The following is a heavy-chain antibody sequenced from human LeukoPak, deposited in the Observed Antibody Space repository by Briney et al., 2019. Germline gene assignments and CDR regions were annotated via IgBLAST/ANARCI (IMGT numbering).Heavy chain of an antibody. CDR1: GDSITSGGYY. J-gene: IGHJ4*02. D-gene: IGHD1-1*01. CDR3: ATWRTAKTGFDY. CDR2: IHYSGST. V-gene: IGHV4-31*03. Sequence: SETLSLTCTVSGDSITSGGYYWSWIRQHLGKDLEWIGYIHYSGSTYHNPSLKSRVTISVDTSKNQFSLRLSSVTAADTAVYYCATWRTAKTGFDYWGQGTLVTVSS.